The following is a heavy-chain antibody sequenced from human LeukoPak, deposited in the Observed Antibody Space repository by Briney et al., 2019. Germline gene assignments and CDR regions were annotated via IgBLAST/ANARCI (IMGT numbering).Heavy chain of an antibody. V-gene: IGHV3-23*01. J-gene: IGHJ4*02. CDR2: ISGSGDDA. CDR1: GFTFYDYA. CDR3: AIFPIVEVPGAKQNLDH. D-gene: IGHD2-2*01. Sequence: GECLRLSCAASGFTFYDYAMSWVRQASGKGLEWVSSISGSGDDAYYAESVKGRFTISRDSSTNTLHLQMNSLRVEDTAVYFCAIFPIVEVPGAKQNLDHWGQGALVTVSS.